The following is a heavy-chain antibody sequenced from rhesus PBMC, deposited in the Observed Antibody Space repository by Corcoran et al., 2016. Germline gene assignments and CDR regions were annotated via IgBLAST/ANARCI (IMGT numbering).Heavy chain of an antibody. V-gene: IGHV4-165*01. CDR3: ARGAGDLDY. J-gene: IGHJ4*01. D-gene: IGHD7-45*01. CDR2: ISGSSGST. Sequence: QVQLQESGPGLVKPSETLSLTCAVSGGSFSGYYWGWIRQPPGKGLEWIGYISGSSGSTDYTPSRRIRVTISTDTSKNQFSLKLSSVTAADTAVYYCARGAGDLDYWGQGVLVTVSS. CDR1: GGSFSGYY.